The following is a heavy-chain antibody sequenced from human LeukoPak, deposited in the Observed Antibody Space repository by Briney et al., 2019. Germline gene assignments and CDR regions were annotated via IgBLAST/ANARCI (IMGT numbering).Heavy chain of an antibody. J-gene: IGHJ5*02. CDR3: ARVPQYYDSSGYQAKQNWFDP. Sequence: PSETLSLTCAVYGGSFSGYYWSWIRQPPGKGLEWIGEINHSGSTNHNPSLKSRVTISVDTSKNQFSLKLSSVTAADTAVYYCARVPQYYDSSGYQAKQNWFDPWGQGTLVTVSS. D-gene: IGHD3-22*01. V-gene: IGHV4-34*01. CDR1: GGSFSGYY. CDR2: INHSGST.